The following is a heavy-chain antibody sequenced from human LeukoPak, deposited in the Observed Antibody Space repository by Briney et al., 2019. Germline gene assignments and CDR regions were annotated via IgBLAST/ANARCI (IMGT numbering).Heavy chain of an antibody. J-gene: IGHJ6*02. CDR1: GFTFDDYA. D-gene: IGHD5-24*01. CDR2: ISWNSGSI. CDR3: AKGRVVENYYYYGMDV. V-gene: IGHV3-9*01. Sequence: GRSLRLSCAASGFTFDDYAMHWVRQAPGKGLEWVSGISWNSGSIGYADSVKGRFTISRDNAKNSLYLQMNSLRAEDTALYYCAKGRVVENYYYYGMDVWGQGTTVTVSS.